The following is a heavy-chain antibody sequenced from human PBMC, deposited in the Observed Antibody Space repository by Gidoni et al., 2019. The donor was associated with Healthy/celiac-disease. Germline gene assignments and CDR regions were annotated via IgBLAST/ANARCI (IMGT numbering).Heavy chain of an antibody. V-gene: IGHV1-2*02. CDR1: GYTFTGYY. CDR3: ARDIPHGYSSSWYYFDY. Sequence: QVQLVQSGAEVKKPGASVKVSCKASGYTFTGYYMHWVRQAPGQGLEWMGWINPNSGGTNYAQKFQGRVTMTRDTSISTAYMELSRLRSDDTAVYYCARDIPHGYSSSWYYFDYWGQGTLVTVSS. CDR2: INPNSGGT. J-gene: IGHJ4*02. D-gene: IGHD6-13*01.